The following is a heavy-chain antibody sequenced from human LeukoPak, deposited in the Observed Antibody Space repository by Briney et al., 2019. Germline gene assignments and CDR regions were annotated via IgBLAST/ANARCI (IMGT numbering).Heavy chain of an antibody. J-gene: IGHJ4*02. CDR3: ARDLQEISSFYFDY. Sequence: GTSLRLSCLVSELNFKTHAMHWVRQAPGKGLEWVAGLSFDASGTNYADSVKGRFTISRDNPKNTLYLQMHSLRPEDTAVYFCARDLQEISSFYFDYWGQGSLVTVPS. D-gene: IGHD5-24*01. V-gene: IGHV3-30*04. CDR2: LSFDASGT. CDR1: ELNFKTHA.